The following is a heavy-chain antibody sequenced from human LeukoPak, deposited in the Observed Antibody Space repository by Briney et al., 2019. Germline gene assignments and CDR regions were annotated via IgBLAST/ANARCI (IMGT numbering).Heavy chain of an antibody. CDR3: ARSVNSSGWPEYFQH. J-gene: IGHJ1*01. V-gene: IGHV1-2*04. D-gene: IGHD6-19*01. CDR2: INPNSGGT. CDR1: GYTFTGYY. Sequence: ASVKVSCKASGYTFTGYYMHWVRQAPGQGLEWMGWINPNSGGTNYAQKFQGWVTMTRDTSTSTAYMELSRLRSDDTAVYYCARSVNSSGWPEYFQHWGQGTLVTVSS.